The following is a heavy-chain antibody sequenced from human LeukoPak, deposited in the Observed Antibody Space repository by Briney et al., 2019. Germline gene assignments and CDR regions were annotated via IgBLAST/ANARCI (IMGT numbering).Heavy chain of an antibody. Sequence: PGGSLRLSCAASGFTFSNYGMHWVRQAPGKGLEWVAIIWYDESNKNYADSVKGRFTISRDNSKNMLNLQMNSLRAEDTAVYYCVKDGTLTTTDFQHWGQGTLVTVSS. CDR3: VKDGTLTTTDFQH. CDR2: IWYDESNK. CDR1: GFTFSNYG. J-gene: IGHJ1*01. V-gene: IGHV3-33*06. D-gene: IGHD4-11*01.